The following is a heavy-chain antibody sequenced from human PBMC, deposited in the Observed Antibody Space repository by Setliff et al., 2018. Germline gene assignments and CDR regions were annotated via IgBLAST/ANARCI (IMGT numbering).Heavy chain of an antibody. CDR1: GGSISSDSNY. J-gene: IGHJ4*02. CDR2: IYASGST. V-gene: IGHV4-61*02. CDR3: TKGRVGLAARAGY. D-gene: IGHD1-26*01. Sequence: SETLSLTCTVSGGSISSDSNYWSWIRQSAGKGLEWIGRIYASGSTEYNPSLGSRVTISVDTSRNQFSLQLSSVTSADTAIYYCTKGRVGLAARAGYWGQGTLVTVSS.